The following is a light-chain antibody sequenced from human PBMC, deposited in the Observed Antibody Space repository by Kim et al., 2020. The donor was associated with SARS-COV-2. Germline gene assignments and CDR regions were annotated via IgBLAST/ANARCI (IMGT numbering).Light chain of an antibody. J-gene: IGLJ2*01. V-gene: IGLV3-1*01. CDR2: QDS. CDR1: KLGDKY. Sequence: SYELTQPPSVSVSPGQTASITCSGDKLGDKYACWYQQKPGQSPVLVFYQDSKRPSGIPERFSGSNTGNTATLTISGTQAMDEADYYCQAWDSSTGVFGGGTKLTVL. CDR3: QAWDSSTGV.